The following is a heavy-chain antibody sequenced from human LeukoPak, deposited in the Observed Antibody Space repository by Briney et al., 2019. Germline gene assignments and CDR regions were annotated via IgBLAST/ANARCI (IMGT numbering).Heavy chain of an antibody. CDR1: GFNFRRLW. CDR3: ARENYFDY. J-gene: IGHJ4*02. V-gene: IGHV3-7*04. Sequence: GGSVTLSCAASGFNFRRLWVGWVSQAAGKGLEWAANIKPDGSEKNYGDSVRGRFTISRDNARNSLSLQMNSLRAEDTAVYYCARENYFDYWGQGTLVTVSS. CDR2: IKPDGSEK.